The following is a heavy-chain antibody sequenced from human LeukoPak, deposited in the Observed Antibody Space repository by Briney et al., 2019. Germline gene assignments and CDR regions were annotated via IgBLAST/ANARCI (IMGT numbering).Heavy chain of an antibody. V-gene: IGHV3-48*03. CDR1: GFTFSSYE. Sequence: GGSLRLSCAASGFTFSSYEMNWVRQAPGKGLEWVSYISSSGSTRYYADSVKGRFTISRDNAKNSLYLQMNSLRAEDTAVYYCASGLLSSPPPDYWGQGTLVTVSS. D-gene: IGHD3-10*02. CDR2: ISSSGSTR. CDR3: ASGLLSSPPPDY. J-gene: IGHJ4*02.